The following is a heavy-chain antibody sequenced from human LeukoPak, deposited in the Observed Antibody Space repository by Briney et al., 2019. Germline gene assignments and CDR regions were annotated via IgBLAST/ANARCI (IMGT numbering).Heavy chain of an antibody. J-gene: IGHJ1*01. D-gene: IGHD3-22*01. CDR2: ISGSGGST. Sequence: PGGSLRLSCAASGFTFSSYAMSWVRQAPEKGLEWVSAISGSGGSTYYADSVKGRFTISRDNSKNTLYLQMNSLRAEDTAVYYCAKDEDSSGYYYILEYFQHWGQGTLVTVSS. V-gene: IGHV3-23*01. CDR1: GFTFSSYA. CDR3: AKDEDSSGYYYILEYFQH.